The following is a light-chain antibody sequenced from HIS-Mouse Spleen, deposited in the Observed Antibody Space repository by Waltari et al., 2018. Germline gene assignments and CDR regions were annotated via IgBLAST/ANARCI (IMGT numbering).Light chain of an antibody. CDR2: DVS. J-gene: IGLJ2*01. Sequence: QSALTQPASVSGSPGQSITISCTGTSSDVGGSNYVSWYQQHPGKAPKLMIYDVSNRPSGVSNRFSGSKSGNTASLTISGLQAEDEADYYCSSYTSSSVVFDGGTKLTVL. CDR3: SSYTSSSVV. CDR1: SSDVGGSNY. V-gene: IGLV2-14*01.